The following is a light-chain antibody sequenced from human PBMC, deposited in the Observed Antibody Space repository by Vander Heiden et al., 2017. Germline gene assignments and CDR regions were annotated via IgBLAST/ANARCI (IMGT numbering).Light chain of an antibody. V-gene: IGLV2-14*03. CDR1: NSDVGSYNQ. J-gene: IGLJ1*01. CDR3: TSHTTSRTYV. CDR2: GVS. Sequence: SALTKPASVSGSPGQSITISCTGTNSDVGSYNQVSWYQQHPGKAPKRLIYGVSSRPSGVSNRFFGSKSGNTASLTISGLQAEDEADYYCTSHTTSRTYVFGTGTKVTVL.